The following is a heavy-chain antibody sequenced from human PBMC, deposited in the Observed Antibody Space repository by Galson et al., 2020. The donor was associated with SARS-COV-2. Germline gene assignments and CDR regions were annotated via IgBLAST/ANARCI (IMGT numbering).Heavy chain of an antibody. CDR2: FYYSGTT. Sequence: ASETLSLTCAVSGYSISSGYNWGWIRQPPGKGPEWIMTFYYSGTTYYNPSLKSRLTTSVDTSKNQFSLQVTSVTAADTAVYFCARVREDFYYDSSGYYYFDSWGQGIPVIVSS. D-gene: IGHD3-22*01. CDR3: ARVREDFYYDSSGYYYFDS. V-gene: IGHV4-38-2*01. CDR1: GYSISSGYN. J-gene: IGHJ4*02.